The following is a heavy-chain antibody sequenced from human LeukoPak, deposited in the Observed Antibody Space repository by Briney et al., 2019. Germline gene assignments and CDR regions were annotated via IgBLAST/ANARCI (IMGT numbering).Heavy chain of an antibody. Sequence: GGSLRLSCVASGFTFSNYAMNWVRQAPGKGLEWVSVSGSGGDTYYVDSAKGRFTIATDNSKNTLYLQMNSLRAEDTAVYYCAKARGGTYRTYYFVYWGQGTLVTVSS. CDR1: GFTFSNYA. V-gene: IGHV3-23*01. J-gene: IGHJ4*02. D-gene: IGHD1-26*01. CDR2: SGSGGDT. CDR3: AKARGGTYRTYYFVY.